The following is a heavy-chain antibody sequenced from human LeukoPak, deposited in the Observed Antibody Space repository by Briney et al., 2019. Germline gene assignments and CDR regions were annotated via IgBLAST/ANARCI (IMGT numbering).Heavy chain of an antibody. J-gene: IGHJ4*02. V-gene: IGHV3-64D*06. D-gene: IGHD3-22*01. CDR1: GFTFSNYA. Sequence: PGGSLRLSCSASGFTFSNYAMHWVRQAPGKGLEYVSVISSDGGSTYYADSVKGRFTISRDNSKNTLYLQMGSLRAEDTAVYYCVKGTLGVSDYYNYWGQGTLVTVSS. CDR3: VKGTLGVSDYYNY. CDR2: ISSDGGST.